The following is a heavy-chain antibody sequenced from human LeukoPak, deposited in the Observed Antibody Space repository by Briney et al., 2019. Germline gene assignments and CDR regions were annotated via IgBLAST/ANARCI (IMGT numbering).Heavy chain of an antibody. D-gene: IGHD3-3*01. J-gene: IGHJ6*02. Sequence: GGSLRLSCAASGFTFSSYGMHWVRQAPGKGLEWVAVIWYDGSNKYYADSVKGRFTISRDNSKNTLYLQMNSLRAEDTAVYYCAKDRGITIFGVVSPYYYYYYGMDVWGQGTTVTVSS. V-gene: IGHV3-30*02. CDR3: AKDRGITIFGVVSPYYYYYYGMDV. CDR2: IWYDGSNK. CDR1: GFTFSSYG.